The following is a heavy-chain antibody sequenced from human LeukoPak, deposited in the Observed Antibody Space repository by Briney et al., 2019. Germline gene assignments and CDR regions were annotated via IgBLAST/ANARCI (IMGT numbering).Heavy chain of an antibody. D-gene: IGHD5-18*01. J-gene: IGHJ4*02. CDR3: ARPGYTYGQFDY. V-gene: IGHV3-74*01. Sequence: PGGSLRLSCAPSGFTFSTYWMHWVRQAPGKGLVWVSRINPDGSSTSYADSVKGRFTISRDNAKNTVYLQMNSLRAEDKAVYYCARPGYTYGQFDYWGQGSLVTVSS. CDR1: GFTFSTYW. CDR2: INPDGSST.